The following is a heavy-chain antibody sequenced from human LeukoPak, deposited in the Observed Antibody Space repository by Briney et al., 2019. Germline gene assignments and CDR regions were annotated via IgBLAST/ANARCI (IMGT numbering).Heavy chain of an antibody. J-gene: IGHJ6*02. V-gene: IGHV4-59*08. CDR1: GGSISSYY. D-gene: IGHD5-12*01. Sequence: SETLSLTCTVSGGSISSYYWSWIRQPPGKGLEWIGYIYYSGSTNYNPSLKSRVTISVDTSKNQFSLKLSSVTAADTAVYYCVRHGLDGMDVWGQGTTVTVSS. CDR3: VRHGLDGMDV. CDR2: IYYSGST.